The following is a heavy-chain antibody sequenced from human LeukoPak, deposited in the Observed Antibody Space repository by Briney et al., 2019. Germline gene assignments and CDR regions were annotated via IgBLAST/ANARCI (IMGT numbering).Heavy chain of an antibody. CDR3: ARLEEDYDILTGYYPRPDYGMDV. V-gene: IGHV3-48*01. Sequence: GGSLRLSCAASGFTFSSSSMNWVRQAPGKGLEWVSYISSTSTNLYYADSVRGRFTISRDNAKNSLYLQMNSLRAEDTAVYYCARLEEDYDILTGYYPRPDYGMDVWGQGTTVTVSS. D-gene: IGHD3-9*01. CDR2: ISSTSTNL. CDR1: GFTFSSSS. J-gene: IGHJ6*02.